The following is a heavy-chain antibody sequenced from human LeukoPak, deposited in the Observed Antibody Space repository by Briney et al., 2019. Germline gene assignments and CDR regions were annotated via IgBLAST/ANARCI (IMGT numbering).Heavy chain of an antibody. V-gene: IGHV3-33*01. J-gene: IGHJ4*02. D-gene: IGHD3-22*01. Sequence: GRSLRLSCAASGFTFSSYGMHWVRQVPGKGLEWVAVIWYDGSNKYYADSVKGRFTISRDNSKNTLYLQMNSLRAEDTAVYYCARGLKYDSSGYSAPPFDYWGQGTLVIVSS. CDR3: ARGLKYDSSGYSAPPFDY. CDR1: GFTFSSYG. CDR2: IWYDGSNK.